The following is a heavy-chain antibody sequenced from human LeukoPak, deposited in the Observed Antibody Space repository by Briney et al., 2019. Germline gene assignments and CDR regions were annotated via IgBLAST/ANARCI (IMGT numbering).Heavy chain of an antibody. V-gene: IGHV3-7*03. CDR1: GFTFGKYW. D-gene: IGHD3-3*01. CDR3: ARDQYDTWSRRGNFDS. CDR2: IKLDGSEK. Sequence: GGSLRLSCVVSGFTFGKYWMSWVRQAPGKGLEWVANIKLDGSEKNYVDSVKGRFTISRDNTKNSLYLQMNSLRVEDTAVFYCARDQYDTWSRRGNFDSWGQGTLVIVSS. J-gene: IGHJ4*02.